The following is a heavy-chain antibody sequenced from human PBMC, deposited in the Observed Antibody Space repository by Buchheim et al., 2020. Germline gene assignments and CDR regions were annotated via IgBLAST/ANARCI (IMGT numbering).Heavy chain of an antibody. CDR1: GFTFSSYS. J-gene: IGHJ4*02. CDR3: ARVGDCSGGSCYSRYFDY. CDR2: ISSSSSTI. V-gene: IGHV3-48*01. D-gene: IGHD2-15*01. Sequence: EVQLVESGGGLVQPGGSLRLSCVASGFTFSSYSMNWVRQAPGKGLEWVSYISSSSSTIYYADSVKGRFTISRDNAKNSLYLQMNSLRAEDTAVYYCARVGDCSGGSCYSRYFDYWGQGTL.